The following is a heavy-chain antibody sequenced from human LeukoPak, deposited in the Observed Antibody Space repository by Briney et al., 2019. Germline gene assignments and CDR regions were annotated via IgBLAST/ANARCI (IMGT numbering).Heavy chain of an antibody. Sequence: ASVKVSCKASGYTFTSYYMHWVRQAPTQVLELMGIINPSGGSTSYAQKFQGRVTMTRDTSTSTVYMELSSLRSEDTAVYYCARALDYGDYRSWFDPWGQGTLVTVSS. D-gene: IGHD4-17*01. CDR2: INPSGGST. CDR3: ARALDYGDYRSWFDP. V-gene: IGHV1-46*01. CDR1: GYTFTSYY. J-gene: IGHJ5*02.